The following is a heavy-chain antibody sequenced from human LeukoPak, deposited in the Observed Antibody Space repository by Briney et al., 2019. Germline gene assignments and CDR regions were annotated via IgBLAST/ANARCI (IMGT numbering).Heavy chain of an antibody. V-gene: IGHV3-66*01. CDR3: AKEFGYYYDSSGYLSVFDY. D-gene: IGHD3-22*01. CDR1: GFSVSNNH. J-gene: IGHJ4*02. CDR2: ISNSGTT. Sequence: GGSLRLSCAASGFSVSNNHVTWVRQAPGKGLEWVSVISNSGTTYYADSVKGRLTISRDNSKNTVYLQMNSLRAEDTAVYYCAKEFGYYYDSSGYLSVFDYWGQGTLVTVSS.